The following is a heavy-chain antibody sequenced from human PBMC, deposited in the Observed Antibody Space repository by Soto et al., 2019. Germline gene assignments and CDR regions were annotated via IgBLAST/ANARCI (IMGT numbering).Heavy chain of an antibody. CDR2: IYPGDSDT. D-gene: IGHD3-10*01. CDR3: ARGQVEGPLPRGIYYGMGV. V-gene: IGHV5-51*01. J-gene: IGHJ6*02. Sequence: GESLKISCKGSGYSFTSYWIGWVRQMPGKGLEWMGIIYPGDSDTRYSPSFQGQVTISADKSISTAYLQWSSLKASDTAMYYCARGQVEGPLPRGIYYGMGVWDQGTTVTVSS. CDR1: GYSFTSYW.